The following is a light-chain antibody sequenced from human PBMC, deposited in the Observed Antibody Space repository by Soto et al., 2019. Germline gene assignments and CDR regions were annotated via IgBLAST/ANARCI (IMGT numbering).Light chain of an antibody. CDR1: QSVSSSY. CDR3: QQYGSSPSA. V-gene: IGKV3-20*01. J-gene: IGKJ1*01. CDR2: GAS. Sequence: VLTQSPGTLSLSPGERATLSCRASQSVSSSYLAWYQQKPGQAPKLLIYGASSRATGIPDRFSGSGSGTDFTLTISRLEPEDFAVYYCQQYGSSPSAFGQGTKVDIK.